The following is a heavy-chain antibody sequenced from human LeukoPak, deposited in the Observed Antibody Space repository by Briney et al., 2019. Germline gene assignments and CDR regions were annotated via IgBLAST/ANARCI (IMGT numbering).Heavy chain of an antibody. CDR2: INWNGGST. V-gene: IGHV3-20*04. CDR3: ARADWDTAMIDY. J-gene: IGHJ4*02. D-gene: IGHD5-18*01. Sequence: GGSLRLSCAASGFTFDDYGMNWVRQAPGKGLEWVSVINWNGGSTAYADSVKGRFTISRDNAKTTLYLQMNSLRAEDTAVYYCARADWDTAMIDYWGQGTLVTVSS. CDR1: GFTFDDYG.